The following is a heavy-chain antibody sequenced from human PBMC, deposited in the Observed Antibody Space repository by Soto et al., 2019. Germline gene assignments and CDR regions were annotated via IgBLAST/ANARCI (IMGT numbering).Heavy chain of an antibody. CDR3: TRGWAALDY. D-gene: IGHD6-6*01. V-gene: IGHV3-7*03. CDR2: IKEDGSEK. Sequence: QLVESGGGLVQPGESLRLSCAASGFTFSSYWMSWVRQAPGKGLEWVANIKEDGSEKYYVDSVKGRFTISRDNAKNSLYLQMSSLRVEDTAVYYCTRGWAALDYWGQGTLVTVSS. CDR1: GFTFSSYW. J-gene: IGHJ4*02.